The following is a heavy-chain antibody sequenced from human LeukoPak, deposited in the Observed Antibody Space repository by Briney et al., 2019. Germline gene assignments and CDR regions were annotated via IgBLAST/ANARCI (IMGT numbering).Heavy chain of an antibody. CDR2: IYYSSGST. J-gene: IGHJ4*02. CDR1: GDSISSSYYY. V-gene: IGHV4-39*01. Sequence: PSETLSLTCTVSGDSISSSYYYWGWIRQPPGKGLEWIGSIYYSSGSTYYNPSLKSRVTISVDTSKNQFSLKLSSVIAADTAVYYCARHRLPGLLHDFDYWGWGTLVTVSS. D-gene: IGHD2-15*01. CDR3: ARHRLPGLLHDFDY.